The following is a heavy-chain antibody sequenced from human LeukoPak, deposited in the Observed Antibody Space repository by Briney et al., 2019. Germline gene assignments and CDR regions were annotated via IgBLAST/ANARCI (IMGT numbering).Heavy chain of an antibody. J-gene: IGHJ4*02. V-gene: IGHV4-4*02. CDR1: GGSISSSNW. Sequence: NTSETLSLTCAVSGGSISSSNWWSWVRQPPGQGLEWIGEIYHSGSTNYNPSLKSRVTISVDKSKNQFSLKLSSVTAADTAVYYCARVGIAAAGTRGDFDYWGQGTLVTVSS. CDR2: IYHSGST. D-gene: IGHD6-13*01. CDR3: ARVGIAAAGTRGDFDY.